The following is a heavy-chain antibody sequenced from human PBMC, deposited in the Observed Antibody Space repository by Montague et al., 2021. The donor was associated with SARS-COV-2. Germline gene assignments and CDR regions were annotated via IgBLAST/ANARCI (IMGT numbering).Heavy chain of an antibody. Sequence: SETLSLTCTVSGGSLSSYYWSWVRQPPGKGLEWIGYIYYSGSTNYNPSLKSRVTISVDTSKNQFSLNLTSVTAADTAVYYCARVSSTALRGVIKTSGYYALDVWGHGTTVRVSS. CDR2: IYYSGST. V-gene: IGHV4-59*08. J-gene: IGHJ6*02. D-gene: IGHD3-10*01. CDR3: ARVSSTALRGVIKTSGYYALDV. CDR1: GGSLSSYY.